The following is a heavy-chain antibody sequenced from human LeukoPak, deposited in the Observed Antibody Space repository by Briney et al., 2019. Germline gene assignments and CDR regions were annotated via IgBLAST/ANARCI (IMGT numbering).Heavy chain of an antibody. CDR1: GFTFSSYA. D-gene: IGHD6-13*01. V-gene: IGHV3-23*01. Sequence: GGSLRLSCAASGFTFSSYAMSWVRQAPGKGLEWVSAISGSGGGTYYADSVKGRFTISRDNSKNTLYLQMNSLRAEDTAVYYCARAGYSSSWYFSAFDIWGQGTMVTVSS. CDR3: ARAGYSSSWYFSAFDI. J-gene: IGHJ3*02. CDR2: ISGSGGGT.